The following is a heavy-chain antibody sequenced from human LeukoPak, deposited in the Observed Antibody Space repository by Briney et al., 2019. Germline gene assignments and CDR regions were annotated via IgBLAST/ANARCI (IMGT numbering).Heavy chain of an antibody. CDR3: TTDRYYYDSSGYYWYFDY. J-gene: IGHJ4*02. CDR2: IKSKTDGGTT. V-gene: IGHV3-15*01. CDR1: GFTFSNAW. D-gene: IGHD3-22*01. Sequence: GGSLRLSCAASGFTFSNAWMSWVRQAPGKGLEWVGRIKSKTDGGTTDYAAPVKGRFTISRDDSKNKLYLQMNSLKTEDTAVYYCTTDRYYYDSSGYYWYFDYWGQGTLVTVSS.